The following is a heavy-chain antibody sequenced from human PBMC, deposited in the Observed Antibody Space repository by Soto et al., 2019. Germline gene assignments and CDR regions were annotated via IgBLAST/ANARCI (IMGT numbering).Heavy chain of an antibody. CDR3: ARRYNGIAY. CDR1: GGSISSYY. CDR2: IYYSGST. J-gene: IGHJ4*02. Sequence: PSETLSLTCTGSGGSISSYYWTWIRQPPGRGLEWFGYIYYSGSTNYNPSLKSRVTMSVDTSKKQFSLNLSSVTAADTAVYYCARRYNGIAYWGQGTLVT. D-gene: IGHD1-1*01. V-gene: IGHV4-59*01.